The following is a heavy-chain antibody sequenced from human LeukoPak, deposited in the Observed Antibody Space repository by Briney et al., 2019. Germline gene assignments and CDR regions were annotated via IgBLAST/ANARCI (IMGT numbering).Heavy chain of an antibody. CDR3: ARDLAVAGGLIDY. J-gene: IGHJ4*02. V-gene: IGHV3-21*01. CDR1: GFIFSDYS. CDR2: ISSSSSYT. D-gene: IGHD6-19*01. Sequence: GGSLRLSCAASGFIFSDYSLNWVRQAPGKGLEWVSSISSSSSYTKSADSVKGRFTISRDNAKNSLYLQMNSLRAEDTAVYYCARDLAVAGGLIDYWGQGTLVTVSS.